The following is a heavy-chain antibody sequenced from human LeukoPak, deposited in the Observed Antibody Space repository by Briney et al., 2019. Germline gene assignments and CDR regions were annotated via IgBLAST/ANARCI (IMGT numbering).Heavy chain of an antibody. J-gene: IGHJ5*02. V-gene: IGHV3-66*02. CDR3: AGYTVSNWFDP. CDR1: GFTVSSNY. Sequence: GGSLRLSCAASGFTVSSNYMTWVRQAPGKGLEWVSVIYSGGSTYYADSVKGRFTISRDNSKNTLYLQMNSLRAEDTAVYYCAGYTVSNWFDPWGQGTLVTVSS. CDR2: IYSGGST. D-gene: IGHD1-1*01.